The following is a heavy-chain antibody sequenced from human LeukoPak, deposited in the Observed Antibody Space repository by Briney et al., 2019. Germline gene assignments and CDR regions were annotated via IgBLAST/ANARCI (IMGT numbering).Heavy chain of an antibody. V-gene: IGHV3-74*01. CDR1: GFTFSSYW. CDR3: ARVSVGRYYFDN. Sequence: GGSLRLSCAASGFTFSSYWMHWVRQAPGKGLVWVSRINPDESTTSYAGSVKGRFTISRDSAKNTLYLQMNSLRAEDTAVYYCARVSVGRYYFDNWGQGTPVTVS. J-gene: IGHJ4*02. D-gene: IGHD3-3*02. CDR2: INPDESTT.